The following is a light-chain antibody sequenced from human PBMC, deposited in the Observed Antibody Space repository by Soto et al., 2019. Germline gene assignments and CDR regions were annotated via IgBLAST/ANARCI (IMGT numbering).Light chain of an antibody. V-gene: IGKV3-11*01. J-gene: IGKJ1*01. CDR2: DAS. CDR3: QQRSNWPWT. Sequence: EIVLTQSPATLSLSPGERATLSCRASQSVSSYLAWYQQKPGQAPRLLIYDASKRATVIPARFSGSGSGTDFTVTISSLEHEDFAVYYCQQRSNWPWTFGEGTKVEV. CDR1: QSVSSY.